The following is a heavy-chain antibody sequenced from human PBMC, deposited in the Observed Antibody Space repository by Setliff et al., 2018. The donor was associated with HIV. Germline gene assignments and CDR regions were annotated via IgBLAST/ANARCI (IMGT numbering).Heavy chain of an antibody. J-gene: IGHJ6*03. Sequence: GASVKVSCKASGYTFTSYDINWVRQATGQGLEWMGWMNPNSGNTGYAQKFQGRVTMTRDTSISTAYMELNNLKIEDTAVYYCARARRDSYDRGRRNHYYIDVWGKGTTVTVSS. CDR2: MNPNSGNT. CDR1: GYTFTSYD. CDR3: ARARRDSYDRGRRNHYYIDV. D-gene: IGHD3-22*01. V-gene: IGHV1-8*02.